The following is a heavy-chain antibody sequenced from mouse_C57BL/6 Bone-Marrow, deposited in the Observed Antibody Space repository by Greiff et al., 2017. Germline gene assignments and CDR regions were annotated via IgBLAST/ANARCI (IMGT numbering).Heavy chain of an antibody. V-gene: IGHV3-6*01. CDR3: ARCDYDKAWFAY. CDR1: GYSITSGYY. CDR2: ISYDGSN. J-gene: IGHJ3*01. D-gene: IGHD2-4*01. Sequence: EVKLQESGPGLVKPSQSLSLTCSVTGYSITSGYYWNWIRQFPGNKLEWMGYISYDGSNNYNPSLKNRISITRDTSKNQFFLKLNSVTTEDTATYCCARCDYDKAWFAYWGQGTLVTVSA.